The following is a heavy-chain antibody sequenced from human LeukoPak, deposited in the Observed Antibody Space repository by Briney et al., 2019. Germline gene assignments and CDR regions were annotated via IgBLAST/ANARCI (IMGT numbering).Heavy chain of an antibody. V-gene: IGHV3-30*04. J-gene: IGHJ4*02. CDR2: IPYDGSQN. Sequence: GGSLRLSCAASDFPFIGYTMHWVHQAPGKGLEWVAGIPYDGSQNSYADSVKGRLSISRDNSKSALYLQLSSLRPEDTAVYYCTREGRFKAQHLFDYWGQGTMVTVSS. D-gene: IGHD2-2*01. CDR1: DFPFIGYT. CDR3: TREGRFKAQHLFDY.